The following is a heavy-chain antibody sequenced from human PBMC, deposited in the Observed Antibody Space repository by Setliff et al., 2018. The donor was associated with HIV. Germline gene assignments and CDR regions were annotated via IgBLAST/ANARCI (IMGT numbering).Heavy chain of an antibody. D-gene: IGHD3-9*01. J-gene: IGHJ4*02. CDR2: IRSSSGTI. CDR1: GFTFSSYS. CDR3: AKNDILTGYYKGVDY. V-gene: IGHV3-48*01. Sequence: TGGSLRLSCAASGFTFSSYSMNWVRQAPGKGLEWVSYIRSSSGTIFYADPVRGRFTISRDNAKNSLYLQMNSLRVEDTAVYYCAKNDILTGYYKGVDYWGQGTLVTVSS.